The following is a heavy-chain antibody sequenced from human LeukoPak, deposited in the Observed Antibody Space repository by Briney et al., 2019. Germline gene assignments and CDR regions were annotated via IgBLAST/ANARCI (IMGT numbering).Heavy chain of an antibody. CDR2: ISSSGSTK. J-gene: IGHJ4*02. Sequence: GGSLRLSCAASEFTFSSYEMNWVRQAPGKGLEWVSYISSSGSTKYYADSVKGRFAISRDNAKNSLYLQMNSLRVEDTALYYCARGPHPYTSGWYHFDYWGQGTLVTVSS. CDR3: ARGPHPYTSGWYHFDY. D-gene: IGHD6-19*01. CDR1: EFTFSSYE. V-gene: IGHV3-48*03.